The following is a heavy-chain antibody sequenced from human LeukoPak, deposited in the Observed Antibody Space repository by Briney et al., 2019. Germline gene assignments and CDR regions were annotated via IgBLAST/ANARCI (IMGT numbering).Heavy chain of an antibody. V-gene: IGHV1-46*01. J-gene: IGHJ4*02. CDR2: INPSGGST. D-gene: IGHD3-3*01. Sequence: ASVKVSCKASGYTFTSYYMHWVRQAPGQGLEWMGIINPSGGSTSYAQKFQGRVTMTRDTSTSTVYMELSSLRSEDTAVYYCARGAPPSITIFGVVPVNFDYWGQGTLVTVSS. CDR3: ARGAPPSITIFGVVPVNFDY. CDR1: GYTFTSYY.